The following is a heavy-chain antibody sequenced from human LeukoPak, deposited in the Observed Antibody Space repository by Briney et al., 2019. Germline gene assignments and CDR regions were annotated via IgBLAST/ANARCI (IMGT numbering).Heavy chain of an antibody. D-gene: IGHD6-19*01. J-gene: IGHJ5*02. CDR1: GDSVSSNSAA. CDR2: TYYGSKWYN. Sequence: SQTLSLTCAISGDSVSSNSAAWNWIRQSPSRGLEWLGRTYYGSKWYNDYAVSVKSRITINPDTSKNQFSLQLNSVTPEDTAVYYCARDQGWSKLEEDNWFDPWGQGTLVTVSS. CDR3: ARDQGWSKLEEDNWFDP. V-gene: IGHV6-1*01.